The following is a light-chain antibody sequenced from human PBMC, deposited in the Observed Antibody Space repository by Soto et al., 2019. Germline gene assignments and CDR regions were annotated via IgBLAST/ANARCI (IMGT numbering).Light chain of an antibody. CDR1: SSNIGAGYD. J-gene: IGLJ2*01. Sequence: QSVLTQPPSVSGAPGQRVTISCTGSSSNIGAGYDVHWYQQLPGTAPKLLIYGNSNRPSGVPDRFSGSNSGTSASLAITGLQAEDEADYYCQSYDSSLSDLVVFGGGTKLTVL. V-gene: IGLV1-40*01. CDR2: GNS. CDR3: QSYDSSLSDLVV.